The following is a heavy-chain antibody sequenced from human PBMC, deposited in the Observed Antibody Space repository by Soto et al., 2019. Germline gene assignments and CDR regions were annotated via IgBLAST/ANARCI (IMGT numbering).Heavy chain of an antibody. CDR2: INHSGST. D-gene: IGHD1-26*01. CDR1: GGSFSGYY. Sequence: SETLSLTCAVYGGSFSGYYWSWIRQPPGKGLEWIGEINHSGSTNYNPSLKSRVTISVDTSKNQFSLKLSSVTAADTAVYYCARDGGGSYYFDYWGQGTLVTVSS. J-gene: IGHJ4*02. V-gene: IGHV4-34*01. CDR3: ARDGGGSYYFDY.